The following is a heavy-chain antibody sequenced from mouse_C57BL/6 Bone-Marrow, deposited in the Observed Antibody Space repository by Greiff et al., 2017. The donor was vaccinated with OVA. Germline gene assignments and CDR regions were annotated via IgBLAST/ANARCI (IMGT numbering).Heavy chain of an antibody. CDR3: AREGDLYYAMDY. Sequence: EVHLVESEGGLVQPGSSMKLSCTASVFTFSDYYMAWVRQVPEKGLEWVANINYDGSSTYYLDSLKSRFIISRDNAKNILYLQMSSLKSEDTATYYCAREGDLYYAMDYWGQGTSVTVSS. CDR1: VFTFSDYY. CDR2: INYDGSST. V-gene: IGHV5-16*01. J-gene: IGHJ4*01.